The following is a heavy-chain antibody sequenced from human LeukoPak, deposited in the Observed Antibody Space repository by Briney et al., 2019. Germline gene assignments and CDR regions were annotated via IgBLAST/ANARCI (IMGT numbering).Heavy chain of an antibody. V-gene: IGHV4-34*01. J-gene: IGHJ5*02. CDR2: INHSGGT. Sequence: PSETLSLTCAVYGGSFSGYYWSWIRQPPGKGLEWIGEINHSGGTTYNPSLKSRVTISVDTSKNQFSLKLSSVTAADTAVYYCARGGGVVVVPAENLDNWFDPWGQGTLVTVSS. D-gene: IGHD2-2*01. CDR1: GGSFSGYY. CDR3: ARGGGVVVVPAENLDNWFDP.